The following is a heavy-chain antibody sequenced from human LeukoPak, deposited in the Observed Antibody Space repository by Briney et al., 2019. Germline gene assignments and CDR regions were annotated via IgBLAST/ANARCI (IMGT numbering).Heavy chain of an antibody. V-gene: IGHV3-7*01. J-gene: IGHJ4*02. CDR1: GFTFSGHW. CDR2: INQGGSDK. Sequence: GGSLRLPCAASGFTFSGHWMSWVRQAPGKGLEWVANINQGGSDKYYVDSVKGRFTISRDNANNLLYLQMNSLRGEDTAVYYCTRDRSRAEDDWGQGTLVTVSS. D-gene: IGHD1-14*01. CDR3: TRDRSRAEDD.